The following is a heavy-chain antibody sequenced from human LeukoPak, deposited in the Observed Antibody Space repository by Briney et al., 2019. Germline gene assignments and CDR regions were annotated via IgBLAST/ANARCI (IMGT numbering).Heavy chain of an antibody. J-gene: IGHJ3*02. CDR2: IYHSGST. CDR1: GDSISSYY. Sequence: PSETLSLTCTVSGDSISSYYWGWIRQPPGKGLEWIGSIYHSGSTYYNPSLQSRVTMSVDTSKNQFSLKLSSVTAADTAIYYCARTYFPRGAFDIWGLGTMVTVSS. V-gene: IGHV4-38-2*02. CDR3: ARTYFPRGAFDI. D-gene: IGHD3-9*01.